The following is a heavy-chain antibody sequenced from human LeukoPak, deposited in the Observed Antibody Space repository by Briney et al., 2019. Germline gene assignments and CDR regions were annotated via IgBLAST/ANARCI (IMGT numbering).Heavy chain of an antibody. Sequence: PGGSLRLSCAASGFTFSSYSMNWVRQAPGKGLVWVSRINSDGSSTSYADSVKGRFTISRDNAKNTLYLQMNSLRAEDTAVYYCAREDIVATTAVDYWGQGTLVTVSS. V-gene: IGHV3-74*01. D-gene: IGHD5-12*01. J-gene: IGHJ4*02. CDR3: AREDIVATTAVDY. CDR1: GFTFSSYS. CDR2: INSDGSST.